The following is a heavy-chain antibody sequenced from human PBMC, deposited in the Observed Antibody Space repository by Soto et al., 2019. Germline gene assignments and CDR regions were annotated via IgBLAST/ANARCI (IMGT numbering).Heavy chain of an antibody. CDR1: GFTFSTYW. CDR3: VCGGNFFVY. V-gene: IGHV3-7*01. J-gene: IGHJ4*02. CDR2: LDQDGSER. Sequence: EVQLVESGGGLVQPGGSLRLSCAASGFTFSTYWMTWVRRPPGKGLEWVANLDQDGSERYYVDSVRGRFTIYRDNAKNSLYLQMNGLRAEDTAVYYCVCGGNFFVYWGQGTLVAVAP. D-gene: IGHD3-16*01.